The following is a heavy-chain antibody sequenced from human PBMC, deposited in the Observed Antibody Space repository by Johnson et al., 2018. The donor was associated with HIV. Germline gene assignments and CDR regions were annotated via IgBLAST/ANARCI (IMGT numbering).Heavy chain of an antibody. V-gene: IGHV3-9*01. CDR3: ARGPVLDI. CDR2: ISWNSGSI. Sequence: VQLVESGGGVVRPGRSLRLSCAASGFTFDDYAMHWVRQAPGKGLEWVSGISWNSGSIGYADSVKGRFTISRDNAKNSLYLQMNSLRAEDTAVYYCARGPVLDIWGQGTMVTVSS. J-gene: IGHJ3*02. CDR1: GFTFDDYA.